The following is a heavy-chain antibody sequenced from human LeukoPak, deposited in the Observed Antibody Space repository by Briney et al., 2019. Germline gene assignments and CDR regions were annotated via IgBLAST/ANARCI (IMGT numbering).Heavy chain of an antibody. CDR3: ARRPLYGSGSYYTPYFDY. D-gene: IGHD3-10*01. J-gene: IGHJ4*02. CDR1: GYSFTIYW. V-gene: IGHV5-10-1*01. Sequence: GESLKISCKGSGYSFTIYWISWVRQMPGKGLEWMGRIDPRDSYTNYSPSFQGQVTISADRSISTAYLQWSSLKASDTAMYYCARRPLYGSGSYYTPYFDYWGQGTLVTVSS. CDR2: IDPRDSYT.